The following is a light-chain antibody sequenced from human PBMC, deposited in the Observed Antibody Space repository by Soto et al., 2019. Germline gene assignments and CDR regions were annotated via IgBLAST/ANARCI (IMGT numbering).Light chain of an antibody. Sequence: DIQITHSPSSLSASVGDRVTILCRASKGITNYLAWYQQKPGKVPKLLIFGASTLYSGVPSRFSGSGSGTDFTLTISSLQPEDVATYYCQKYDSAPWTFGQGTKVEIK. CDR1: KGITNY. CDR2: GAS. CDR3: QKYDSAPWT. V-gene: IGKV1-27*01. J-gene: IGKJ1*01.